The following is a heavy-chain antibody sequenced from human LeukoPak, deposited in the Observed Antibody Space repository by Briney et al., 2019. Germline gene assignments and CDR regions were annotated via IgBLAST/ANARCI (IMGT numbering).Heavy chain of an antibody. CDR2: IIPIFGTA. Sequence: ASVKVSCKASGGTFSSYAISWVRQAPGQGLEWMGGIIPIFGTANYAQKFQGRVTITADESTSTAYMELSSLRSEDTAVYYCARAPPCGGDCYSAYFDYWGQGTLVTVSS. V-gene: IGHV1-69*13. CDR3: ARAPPCGGDCYSAYFDY. D-gene: IGHD2-21*02. CDR1: GGTFSSYA. J-gene: IGHJ4*02.